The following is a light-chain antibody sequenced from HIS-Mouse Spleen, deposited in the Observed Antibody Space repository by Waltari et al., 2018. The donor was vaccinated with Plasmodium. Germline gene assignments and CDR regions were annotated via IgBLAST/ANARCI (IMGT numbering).Light chain of an antibody. CDR1: QSVSSN. CDR2: GAS. CDR3: QQYNNWSFT. Sequence: DIVMTQSPATLSVSPGKRATLSCRASQSVSSNLAWYQQKPGQAPRLLIYGASTRATGIPARFSGSGSGTEFTLTISSLQSEDFAVYYCQQYNNWSFTFGPGTKVDIK. V-gene: IGKV3-15*01. J-gene: IGKJ3*01.